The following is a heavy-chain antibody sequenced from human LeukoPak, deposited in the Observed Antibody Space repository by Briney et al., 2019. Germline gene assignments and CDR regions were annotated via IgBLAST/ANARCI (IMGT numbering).Heavy chain of an antibody. D-gene: IGHD3-22*01. J-gene: IGHJ4*02. CDR1: GFSVTTHG. CDR3: GRDSRYYDSSGFSRGPLGY. Sequence: GGSLRLSCAAFGFSVTTHGMSWVRQAPGKGLEWVATISYDGSNKYHADSVKGRFTISRDNAKDSLYLQMNSLRAEDTAVYYCGRDSRYYDSSGFSRGPLGYWGQGTLVIVSS. CDR2: ISYDGSNK. V-gene: IGHV3-33*05.